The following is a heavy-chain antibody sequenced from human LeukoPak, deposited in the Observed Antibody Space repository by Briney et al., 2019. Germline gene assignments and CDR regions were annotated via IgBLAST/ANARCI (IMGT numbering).Heavy chain of an antibody. V-gene: IGHV4-39*07. D-gene: IGHD4-23*01. CDR2: INHSGST. CDR3: AGPPGPGVYGGKKSTYYYYYMDV. J-gene: IGHJ6*03. Sequence: SETLSLTCTVSGGSTSSSTYYWGWIRQPPGKGLEWIGEINHSGSTNYNPSLKSRVTISVDTSKNQFSLKLSSVTAADTAVYYCAGPPGPGVYGGKKSTYYYYYMDVWGKGTTVTVSS. CDR1: GGSTSSSTYY.